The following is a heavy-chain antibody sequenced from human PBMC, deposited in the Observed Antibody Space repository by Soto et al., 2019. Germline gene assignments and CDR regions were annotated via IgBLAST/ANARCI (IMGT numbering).Heavy chain of an antibody. D-gene: IGHD4-4*01. V-gene: IGHV4-39*01. J-gene: IGHJ4*02. CDR2: IYYSWST. CDR1: GGSISSSSYY. CDR3: ARRRDGYSYFDY. Sequence: QLQLQESGPGLVKPSETLSLTCSVSGGSISSSSYYWGWIRQPPGKGLEWIGSIYYSWSTYYNPSPKSRXPIXAXTAKNQFSLKLSSVTAADTAVYYCARRRDGYSYFDYWGQGTLVTVSS.